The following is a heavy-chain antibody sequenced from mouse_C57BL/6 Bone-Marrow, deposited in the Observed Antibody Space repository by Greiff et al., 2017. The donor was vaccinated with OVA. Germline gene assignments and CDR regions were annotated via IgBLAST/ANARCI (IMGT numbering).Heavy chain of an antibody. J-gene: IGHJ4*01. CDR3: TTYGNYDAMDY. D-gene: IGHD2-1*01. CDR2: IDPENGDT. CDR1: GFNIKDDY. V-gene: IGHV14-4*01. Sequence: VTLKESGAELVRPGASVKLSCTASGFNIKDDYMHWVKQRPEQGLEWIGWIDPENGDTEYASKFQGKATITADTSSNTAYLQLSSLTSEDTAVYYCTTYGNYDAMDYWGQGTSVTVSS.